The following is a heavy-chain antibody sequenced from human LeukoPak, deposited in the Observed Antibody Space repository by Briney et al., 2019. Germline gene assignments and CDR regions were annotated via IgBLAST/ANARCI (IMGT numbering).Heavy chain of an antibody. CDR3: AREKDYGGNSGYYYGMDV. V-gene: IGHV3-30*03. CDR2: ISYDGIKK. J-gene: IGHJ6*02. CDR1: GFTFSSYG. D-gene: IGHD4-23*01. Sequence: GGSLRLSCTASGFTFSSYGMHWVRQAPGKGLEWVAVISYDGIKKYYGDSVKGRFTISRDNSKNTLYLQMNSLGAEDTAVYYCAREKDYGGNSGYYYGMDVWGQGTTVTVSS.